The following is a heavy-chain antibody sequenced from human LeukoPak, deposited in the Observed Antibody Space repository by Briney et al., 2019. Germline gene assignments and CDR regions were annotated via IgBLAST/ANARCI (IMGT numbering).Heavy chain of an antibody. CDR2: INPSGGST. Sequence: ASAKVSCKASGYTFTSYYMHWVRQAPGQGLEWMGIINPSGGSTSYAQKFQGRVTMTRDTSTSTVYMELSSLRSEDTAVYYCARDSGKDYYGSGSRFDYWGQGTLVTVSS. CDR3: ARDSGKDYYGSGSRFDY. CDR1: GYTFTSYY. D-gene: IGHD3-10*01. J-gene: IGHJ4*02. V-gene: IGHV1-46*01.